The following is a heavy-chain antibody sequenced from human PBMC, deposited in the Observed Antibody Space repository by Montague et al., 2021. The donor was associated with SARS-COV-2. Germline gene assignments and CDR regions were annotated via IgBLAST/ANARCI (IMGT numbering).Heavy chain of an antibody. J-gene: IGHJ6*02. CDR1: GGSISSGGYY. Sequence: TLSLTCTVSGGSISSGGYYWSWIRQHPGKGLEWIGYIYYSGSTYYNRSLKSRVTISVDTSKNQFSLKLSSVTAADTAVYYCARVEFDGGYDSVPLDVWGQGTTVTVSS. CDR2: IYYSGST. D-gene: IGHD5-12*01. CDR3: ARVEFDGGYDSVPLDV. V-gene: IGHV4-31*03.